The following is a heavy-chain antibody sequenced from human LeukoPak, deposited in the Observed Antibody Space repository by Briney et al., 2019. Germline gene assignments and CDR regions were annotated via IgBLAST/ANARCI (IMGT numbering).Heavy chain of an antibody. CDR1: GFTFSSYA. Sequence: GGSLRLSCAASGFTFSSYAMSWVRQAPGKGLEWVSAISGSGGSTYYADSVKGRFTISRDNAKNSLYLQMNSLRAEDTAVYYCARDTRRGYSYGSDYWGQGTLVTVSS. V-gene: IGHV3-23*01. CDR2: ISGSGGST. D-gene: IGHD5-18*01. CDR3: ARDTRRGYSYGSDY. J-gene: IGHJ4*02.